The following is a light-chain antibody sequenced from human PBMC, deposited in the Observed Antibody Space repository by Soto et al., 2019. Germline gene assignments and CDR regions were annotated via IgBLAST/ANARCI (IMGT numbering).Light chain of an antibody. V-gene: IGLV2-14*03. J-gene: IGLJ2*01. CDR3: SSYTRSSTLV. CDR2: DVS. Sequence: SVLTQPASVSGSPGQSITFSCTGTSSDVGSYNYVSWYQQHPGKAPKLMIYDVSNRPLGISNRFSGSKSGNTASLTISGLQAEDEADYYCSSYTRSSTLVFGGGTKLTVL. CDR1: SSDVGSYNY.